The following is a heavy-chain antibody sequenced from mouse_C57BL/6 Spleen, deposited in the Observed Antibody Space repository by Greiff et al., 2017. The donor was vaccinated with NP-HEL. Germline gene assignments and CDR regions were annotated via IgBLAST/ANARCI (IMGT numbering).Heavy chain of an antibody. V-gene: IGHV5-17*01. CDR3: ARTNWGPFDY. CDR2: ISSGSSTI. Sequence: EVQLVESGGGLVKPGGSLKLSCAASGFTFSDYGMHWVRQAPEKGLEWVAYISSGSSTIYYADTVKGRFTISRDNAKNTLFLQMTSLRAEDTAMYYCARTNWGPFDYWGQGTTLTVSS. J-gene: IGHJ2*01. CDR1: GFTFSDYG. D-gene: IGHD4-1*02.